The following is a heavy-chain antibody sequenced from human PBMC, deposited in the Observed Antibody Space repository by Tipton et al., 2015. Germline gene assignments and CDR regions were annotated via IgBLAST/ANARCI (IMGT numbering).Heavy chain of an antibody. Sequence: TLSLTCAVYGGSFSGYFWSWIRQPPGKGLEWIGEINHSGSNNYSPSLKSRVTISVDESKNEFSLRLNSVTVADTAVYYCARGRGMRLLDSWGQGTLVTVST. J-gene: IGHJ4*02. CDR3: ARGRGMRLLDS. CDR1: GGSFSGYF. V-gene: IGHV4-34*01. CDR2: INHSGSN. D-gene: IGHD4-11*01.